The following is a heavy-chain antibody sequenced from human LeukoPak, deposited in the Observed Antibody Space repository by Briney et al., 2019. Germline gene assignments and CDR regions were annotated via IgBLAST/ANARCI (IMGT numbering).Heavy chain of an antibody. Sequence: AASVKVSCKASGYTFTGFYMHWVRQAPGQGLEWMGWISAYNGNTNYAQKLQGRVTMTTDTSTSTAYMELRSLRSDDTAVYYCARADYGDYGDYWGQGTLVTVSS. D-gene: IGHD4-17*01. V-gene: IGHV1-18*04. J-gene: IGHJ4*02. CDR1: GYTFTGFY. CDR3: ARADYGDYGDY. CDR2: ISAYNGNT.